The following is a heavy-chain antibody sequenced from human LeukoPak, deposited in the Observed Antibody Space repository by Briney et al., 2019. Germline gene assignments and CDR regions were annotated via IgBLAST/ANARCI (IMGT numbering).Heavy chain of an antibody. CDR2: IIPIFGTA. J-gene: IGHJ3*02. D-gene: IGHD1-26*01. CDR1: GGTFSSYA. V-gene: IGHV1-69*05. CDR3: ARDLAVGAQDAFDI. Sequence: WASVKVSCKASGGTFSSYAISWVRQAPGQGLEWMGGIIPIFGTANYAQKFQGRVTITTDESTSTAYMELSSLRSEDTAVYYCARDLAVGAQDAFDIWGQGTMVTVSS.